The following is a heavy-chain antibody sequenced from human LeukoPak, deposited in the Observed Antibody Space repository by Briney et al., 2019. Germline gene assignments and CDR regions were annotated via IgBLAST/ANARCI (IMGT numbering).Heavy chain of an antibody. J-gene: IGHJ4*02. CDR2: ISGSGGST. V-gene: IGHV3-23*01. Sequence: GGSLRLSCAASGFTFSSYAMSWVRQAPGKGLEWVSAISGSGGSTYYADSVKGRFTISRDNSNNTLYLQMNSLRAEDTAMYYCARDDDYYGSGSPTGYWGQGTLVTVSS. D-gene: IGHD3-10*01. CDR3: ARDDDYYGSGSPTGY. CDR1: GFTFSSYA.